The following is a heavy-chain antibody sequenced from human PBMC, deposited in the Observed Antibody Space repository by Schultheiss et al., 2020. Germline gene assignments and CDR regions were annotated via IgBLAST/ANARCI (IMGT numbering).Heavy chain of an antibody. CDR1: GGSISSYY. Sequence: SETLSLTCTVSGGSISSYYWSWIRQPPGKGLEWIGYIYYSGSTNSNPSLKSRVTMSVDTSKNQFSLNLSSVSAADTAVYYCARRGRGDTEGSSDFWGQGTLVTVSA. CDR3: ARRGRGDTEGSSDF. V-gene: IGHV4-59*08. D-gene: IGHD3-10*01. CDR2: IYYSGST. J-gene: IGHJ4*02.